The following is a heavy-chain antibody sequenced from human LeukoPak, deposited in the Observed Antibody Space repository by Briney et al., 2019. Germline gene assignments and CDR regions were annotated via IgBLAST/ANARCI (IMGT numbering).Heavy chain of an antibody. CDR2: ISYGGCNK. D-gene: IGHD3-10*01. CDR1: GFTFSSYE. J-gene: IGHJ4*02. V-gene: IGHV3-30-3*01. CDR3: ARDPADPLYYYGSGSYYPAY. Sequence: PGRSLRHSCAACGFTFSSYEMHGVRQAPGKGLEGVAVISYGGCNKYYADSVKGRFTISRDNSKNTLYLQLNSLRAEDTAVYYCARDPADPLYYYGSGSYYPAYWGQGTLVTVSS.